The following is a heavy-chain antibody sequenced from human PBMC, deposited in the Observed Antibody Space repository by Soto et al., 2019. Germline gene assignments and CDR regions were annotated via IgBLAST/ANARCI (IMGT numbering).Heavy chain of an antibody. D-gene: IGHD3-3*01. CDR2: IKQEGSET. CDR1: EFIFSTYW. Sequence: EVQLVESGGGLVQPGGSLRLSCAASEFIFSTYWMSWVRQAPGKGLEWVATIKQEGSETYYVDSVEGRFTISRDNAKNSLHPQMTSLRVEDTAVYYCARQGRGRFSWDFDLWGRGTLVTVSS. V-gene: IGHV3-7*01. CDR3: ARQGRGRFSWDFDL. J-gene: IGHJ2*01.